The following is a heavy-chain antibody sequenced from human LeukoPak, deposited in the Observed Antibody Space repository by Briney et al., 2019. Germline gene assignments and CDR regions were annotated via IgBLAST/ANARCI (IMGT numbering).Heavy chain of an antibody. D-gene: IGHD2/OR15-2a*01. CDR2: IYYSGRT. Sequence: SETLSLTCSVSGGSISSSSYYWGWIRQPPGKGLEWIGSIYYSGRTYYNPSLKSRVTISVDTSKSQFSLKRSSVTAADTAVYYCARHNKAFDIWGQGTMVTVSS. CDR3: ARHNKAFDI. J-gene: IGHJ3*02. CDR1: GGSISSSSYY. V-gene: IGHV4-39*01.